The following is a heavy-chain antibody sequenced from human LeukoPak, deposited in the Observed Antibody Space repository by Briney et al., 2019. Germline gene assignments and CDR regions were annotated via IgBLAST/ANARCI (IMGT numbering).Heavy chain of an antibody. J-gene: IGHJ3*02. CDR2: IYPGDSDT. Sequence: GESLKISCKGSGYSFTSYWIGWVRQMPGKGLEWMGIIYPGDSDTRYSPSFQGQVTISADKSISTAYLQWSSLKASDTAMYYCATVPKPSSLWLDIWGQGTMVTVSS. V-gene: IGHV5-51*01. CDR3: ATVPKPSSLWLDI. CDR1: GYSFTSYW. D-gene: IGHD2-21*01.